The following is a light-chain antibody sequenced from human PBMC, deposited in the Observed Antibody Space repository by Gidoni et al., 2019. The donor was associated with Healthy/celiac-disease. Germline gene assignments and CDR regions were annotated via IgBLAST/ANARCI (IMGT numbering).Light chain of an antibody. J-gene: IGKJ3*01. Sequence: EIVLTQSPATLSLSPGARAHLSCRASQSVSSYLAWYQQKPGQAPRLLIYDASNRATGIPARFSGSGSGTDFTLTISSLEPEDFAVYYCQQRSNWITFGPGTKVDIK. CDR3: QQRSNWIT. CDR2: DAS. V-gene: IGKV3-11*01. CDR1: QSVSSY.